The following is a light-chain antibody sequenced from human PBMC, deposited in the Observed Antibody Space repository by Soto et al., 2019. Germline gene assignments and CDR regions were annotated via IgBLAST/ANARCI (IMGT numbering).Light chain of an antibody. Sequence: EIVLTQSPGTLSSSPGERATLSCRASQSVSSSYLAWYQQKPGQAPRLLIYGASYRATGIPDRFSGRGSGTDFTLTISRLEPEDFAVYYCQQYDDSLSSFTFGQGTNLEIK. V-gene: IGKV3-20*01. J-gene: IGKJ2*01. CDR2: GAS. CDR1: QSVSSSY. CDR3: QQYDDSLSSFT.